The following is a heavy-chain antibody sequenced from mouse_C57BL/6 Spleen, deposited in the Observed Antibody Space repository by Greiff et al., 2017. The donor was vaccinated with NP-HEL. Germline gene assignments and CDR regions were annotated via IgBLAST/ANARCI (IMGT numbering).Heavy chain of an antibody. CDR1: GYTFTDYY. CDR2: INPYNGGT. Sequence: EVKLQESGPVLVKPGASVKMSCKASGYTFTDYYMNWVKQSHGKSLEWIGVINPYNGGTSYNQKFKGKATLTVDKSSSTAYMELNSLTSEDSAVYYCARSPLRYGAMDYWGQGTSVTVSS. J-gene: IGHJ4*01. D-gene: IGHD1-1*01. CDR3: ARSPLRYGAMDY. V-gene: IGHV1-19*01.